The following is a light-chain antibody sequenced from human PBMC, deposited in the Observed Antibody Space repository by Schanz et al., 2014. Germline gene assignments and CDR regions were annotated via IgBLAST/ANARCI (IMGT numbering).Light chain of an antibody. CDR2: EVS. J-gene: IGLJ2*01. CDR1: SSDVGGYNY. V-gene: IGLV2-14*01. Sequence: QSALTQPPSASGSPGQSVTISCTGTSSDVGGYNYVSWYQQHPGKAPKLMIYEVSDRPSGVSNRFSGSKSGNTASLTISGLQAEDEADYSCSSYALSTTFVIFGGGTKLTVL. CDR3: SSYALSTTFVI.